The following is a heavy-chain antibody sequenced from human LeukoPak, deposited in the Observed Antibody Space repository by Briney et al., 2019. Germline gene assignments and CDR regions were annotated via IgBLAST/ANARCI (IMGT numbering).Heavy chain of an antibody. V-gene: IGHV1-69*05. CDR2: IIPIFGTA. Sequence: ASVKVSCKASGGTFSSYAISWVRQAPGQGLEWMGGIIPIFGTANYAQKFQGRVTITTDESTSTAHMELSSLRSEDTAVYYCASSWGMGNWFDPWGQGTLVTVSS. CDR3: ASSWGMGNWFDP. D-gene: IGHD2-8*01. J-gene: IGHJ5*02. CDR1: GGTFSSYA.